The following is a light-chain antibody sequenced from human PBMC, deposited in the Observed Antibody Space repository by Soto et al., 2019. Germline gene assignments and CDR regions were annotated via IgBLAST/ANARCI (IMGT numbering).Light chain of an antibody. V-gene: IGLV2-14*01. CDR1: SSDVGGYNF. CDR3: YSYRGYYTRV. CDR2: EVS. Sequence: ALTHPASVSESPGQSITISCTGTSSDVGGYNFVSWYQQHPGRAPKLLIYEVSRRPSGVSNRFSGSKSGDTASLTISGLQAEEEADYYCYSYRGYYTRVFGTGTKLTVL. J-gene: IGLJ1*01.